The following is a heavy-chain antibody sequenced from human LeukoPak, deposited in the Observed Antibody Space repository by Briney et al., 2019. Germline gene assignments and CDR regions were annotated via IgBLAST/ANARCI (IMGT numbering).Heavy chain of an antibody. CDR2: IIPILGIA. V-gene: IGHV1-69*04. D-gene: IGHD5-12*01. CDR1: GGTFSSYA. Sequence: SVKVSCKASGGTFSSYAISWVRQAPGQGLEWMGRIIPILGIANYAQKFQGRITITADKSTSTAHMELSSLRSEDTAVYYCAREGYSGYDYWFDPWGQGTLVTVSS. CDR3: AREGYSGYDYWFDP. J-gene: IGHJ5*02.